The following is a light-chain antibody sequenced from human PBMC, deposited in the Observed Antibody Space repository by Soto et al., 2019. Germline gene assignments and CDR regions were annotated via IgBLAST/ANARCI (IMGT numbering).Light chain of an antibody. V-gene: IGLV3-21*02. Sequence: SYELTQPPSVSVAPGQTARITCGGNKIGSESVHWYQQKPGQAPVLVVYDDSDRPSGIPERFSGSNSGNTATLTISRVEAGDGADYYCQLWDSSSDRYVSGTGTKVTVL. CDR3: QLWDSSSDRYV. CDR2: DDS. J-gene: IGLJ1*01. CDR1: KIGSES.